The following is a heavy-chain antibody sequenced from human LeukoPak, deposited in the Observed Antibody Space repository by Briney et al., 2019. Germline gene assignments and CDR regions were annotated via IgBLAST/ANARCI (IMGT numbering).Heavy chain of an antibody. J-gene: IGHJ4*02. D-gene: IGHD3-16*01. CDR1: GYTFTSYG. CDR2: ISVYKGNT. Sequence: ASVKVSCKASGYTFTSYGISWVRQAPGQGPEWMGWISVYKGNTNYTQKLQGRVTMTTDTPTTTAYMELRSLRSDDTAVYYCARLILFGGLRPSAVDYWGQGTLVTVSS. CDR3: ARLILFGGLRPSAVDY. V-gene: IGHV1-18*01.